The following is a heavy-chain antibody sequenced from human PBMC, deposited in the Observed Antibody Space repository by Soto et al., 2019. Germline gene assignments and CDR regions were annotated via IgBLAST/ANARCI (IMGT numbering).Heavy chain of an antibody. CDR3: ARADRYCSGGSCRGYYFDY. Sequence: GGSLRLSCAASGFTFSSYSMNWVRQAPGKGLEWVSSISSSSSYIYYADSVKGQFTISRDNAKKSLYLQMNSLRAEDTAVYYCARADRYCSGGSCRGYYFDYWGQGTLVTVSS. J-gene: IGHJ4*02. D-gene: IGHD2-15*01. CDR2: ISSSSSYI. CDR1: GFTFSSYS. V-gene: IGHV3-21*01.